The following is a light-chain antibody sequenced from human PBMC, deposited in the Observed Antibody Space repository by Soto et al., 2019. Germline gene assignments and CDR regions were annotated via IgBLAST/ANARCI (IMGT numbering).Light chain of an antibody. V-gene: IGLV1-40*01. J-gene: IGLJ2*01. CDR2: GNS. CDR1: SSNIGAGYD. Sequence: QSVLTQPPSVSGAPGQRVTISCTGSSSNIGAGYDVHWYQQLPGTAPKLLIYGNSNRPSGVPDRFSGSKSGTSASLAISGLRSEDEADYYCATWDDSLKGVVFGGGTKVTVL. CDR3: ATWDDSLKGVV.